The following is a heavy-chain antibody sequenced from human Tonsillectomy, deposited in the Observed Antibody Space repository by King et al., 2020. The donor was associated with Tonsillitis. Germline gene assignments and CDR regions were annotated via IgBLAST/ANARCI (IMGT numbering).Heavy chain of an antibody. V-gene: IGHV4-39*01. Sequence: QLQESGPGLVKPSETLSLTCTVSGGSFSSSSYYWGWIRQPPGKGLEWIGSIYYTGNTYYNPSLKSRVTISVDTSKNQFSLKVSSVTAADTAVYYCARREGPCDYWGQGTLVTVSS. CDR3: ARREGPCDY. CDR2: IYYTGNT. CDR1: GGSFSSSSYY. J-gene: IGHJ4*02. D-gene: IGHD1-26*01.